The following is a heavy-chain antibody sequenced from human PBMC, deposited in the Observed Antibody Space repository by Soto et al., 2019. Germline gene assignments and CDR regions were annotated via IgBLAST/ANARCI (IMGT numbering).Heavy chain of an antibody. V-gene: IGHV3-21*01. Sequence: PGGSLRLSCAASGFTFSSYSMNWVRQAPGKGLEWVSSISSSSSYIYYADSVKGRFTISRDNAKNSLYLQMNSLRAEDTAVYYCARPHPYSSGQYYFDYWGQGTLVTVSS. D-gene: IGHD6-19*01. CDR3: ARPHPYSSGQYYFDY. CDR1: GFTFSSYS. CDR2: ISSSSSYI. J-gene: IGHJ4*02.